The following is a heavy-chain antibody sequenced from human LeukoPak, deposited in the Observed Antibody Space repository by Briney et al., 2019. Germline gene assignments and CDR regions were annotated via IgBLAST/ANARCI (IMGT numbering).Heavy chain of an antibody. D-gene: IGHD6-6*01. J-gene: IGHJ5*02. CDR2: MSYDGSNK. CDR3: AKWSSPIGFDP. V-gene: IGHV3-30*18. CDR1: GFTSSSYG. Sequence: GGSLRLSCAASGFTSSSYGMHWVRQAPGKGLEWVAVMSYDGSNKYYADSVKGRFTISRDNSKNTLYLQMNSLRAEDTAVYYCAKWSSPIGFDPWGQGTLVTVSS.